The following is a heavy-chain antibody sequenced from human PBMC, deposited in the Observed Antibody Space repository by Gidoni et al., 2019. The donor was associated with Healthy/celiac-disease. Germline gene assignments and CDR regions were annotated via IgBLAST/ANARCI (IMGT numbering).Heavy chain of an antibody. D-gene: IGHD3-16*02. V-gene: IGHV3-30-3*01. J-gene: IGHJ4*02. CDR1: GFTFSSYA. CDR3: ARDRSITFGGVIVMCY. CDR2: ISYDGSNK. Sequence: QVQLVESGGGVVQPGRSLRLSCAASGFTFSSYAMPWVRQAPGKGLEWVAVISYDGSNKYYADSVKGRFTISRDNSKNTLYLQMNSLRAEDTAVYSCARDRSITFGGVIVMCYWGQGTLVTVSS.